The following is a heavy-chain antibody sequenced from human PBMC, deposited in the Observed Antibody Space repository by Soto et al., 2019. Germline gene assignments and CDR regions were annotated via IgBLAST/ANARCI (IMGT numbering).Heavy chain of an antibody. V-gene: IGHV1-69*01. CDR1: GGTFSSYA. CDR3: ARSQGSSTSLEIYYYYYYGMDV. J-gene: IGHJ6*02. Sequence: QGQLVQSGAEVKKPGSSVEVSCKGSGGTFSSYAISWVPQAPGQRLEWMGGIIPISGTANYAQKFQGRVTITADESTSTAYMELSSLRSEDTAVYYCARSQGSSTSLEIYYYYYYGMDVWGQGTTVTVSS. CDR2: IIPISGTA. D-gene: IGHD2-2*01.